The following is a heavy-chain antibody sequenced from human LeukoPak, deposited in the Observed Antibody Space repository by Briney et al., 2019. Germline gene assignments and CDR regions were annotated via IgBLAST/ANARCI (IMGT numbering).Heavy chain of an antibody. Sequence: PGGSLRLSCAASGFTFSSYSMNWVRQAPGKGLEWVSYISSSSTTIYYADSVKGRFTISRDNAKNSLYLQMNSLRAEDTAVYYCARVLHKRNYDSSAYYVFWGQGTLVTASS. J-gene: IGHJ4*02. CDR1: GFTFSSYS. D-gene: IGHD3-22*01. V-gene: IGHV3-48*01. CDR3: ARVLHKRNYDSSAYYVF. CDR2: ISSSSTTI.